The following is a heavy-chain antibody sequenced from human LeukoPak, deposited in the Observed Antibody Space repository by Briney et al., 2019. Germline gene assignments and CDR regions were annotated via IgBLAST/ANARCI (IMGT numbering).Heavy chain of an antibody. D-gene: IGHD1-26*01. J-gene: IGHJ3*02. CDR3: AKDKSGSYRPDAFDI. Sequence: GGSLRLSCAASGFTFSSYAMSWVRQAPGKGLEWISAISGSGGSTYYADSVKGRFTISRDNSKNTLYLQMNSLRAEDTAVYYCAKDKSGSYRPDAFDIWGQGTMVTVSS. CDR1: GFTFSSYA. V-gene: IGHV3-23*01. CDR2: ISGSGGST.